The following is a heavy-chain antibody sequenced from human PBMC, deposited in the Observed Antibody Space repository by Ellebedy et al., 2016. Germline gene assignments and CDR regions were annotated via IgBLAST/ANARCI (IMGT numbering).Heavy chain of an antibody. CDR3: RPGHYSGS. V-gene: IGHV3-53*05. CDR1: GFTVGNNY. J-gene: IGHJ4*02. CDR2: IDGGGDKK. Sequence: GESLKISXAASGFTVGNNYMSWVRQAPGKGLEWVSTIDGGGDKKYFADFVKGRFTISRDNSQNTLYLHMRSLRTEDSAVYYCRPGHYSGSWGQGTLVTVSS.